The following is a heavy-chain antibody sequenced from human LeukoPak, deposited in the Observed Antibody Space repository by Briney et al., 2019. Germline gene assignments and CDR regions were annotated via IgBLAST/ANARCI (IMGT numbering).Heavy chain of an antibody. CDR2: ISYDGSNK. CDR3: ARDRDVLLWFGELPPMDV. D-gene: IGHD3-10*01. CDR1: GFTFSSYA. J-gene: IGHJ6*02. Sequence: PGRSLRLSCAASGFTFSSYAMHWVRQAPGKGLEWVAVISYDGSNKYYADSVKGRFTISRDNSKNTLYLQMNSLRAEDTAVYYCARDRDVLLWFGELPPMDVWGQGTTVTVSS. V-gene: IGHV3-30-3*01.